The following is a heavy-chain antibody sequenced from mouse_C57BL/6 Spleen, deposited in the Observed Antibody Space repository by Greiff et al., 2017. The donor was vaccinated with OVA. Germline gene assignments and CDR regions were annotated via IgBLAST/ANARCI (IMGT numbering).Heavy chain of an antibody. CDR1: GYTFTDYE. V-gene: IGHV1-15*01. CDR2: IDPETGGT. CDR3: TRRRAWGSSSGYAMDY. Sequence: VKLMESGAELVRPGASVTLSCKASGYTFTDYEMHWVKQTPVHGLEWIGAIDPETGGTAYNQKFKGKAILTADKSSSTAYMELRSLTSEDSAVYYCTRRRAWGSSSGYAMDYWGQGTSVTVSS. D-gene: IGHD1-1*01. J-gene: IGHJ4*01.